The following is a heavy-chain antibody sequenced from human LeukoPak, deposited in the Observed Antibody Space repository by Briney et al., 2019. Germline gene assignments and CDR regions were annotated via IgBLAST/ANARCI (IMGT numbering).Heavy chain of an antibody. CDR2: INHSGST. V-gene: IGHV4-34*01. D-gene: IGHD6-13*01. CDR3: ARKGLAAAGTVFSHYYYYYYMDV. J-gene: IGHJ6*03. CDR1: GGSFSGYY. Sequence: PSETLSLTCAVYGGSFSGYYWSWIRQPPGKGLEWIGEINHSGSTNYNPSLRSRVTISVDTSKNQFSLKLSSVTAADTAVYYCARKGLAAAGTVFSHYYYYYYMDVWGKGTTVTVSS.